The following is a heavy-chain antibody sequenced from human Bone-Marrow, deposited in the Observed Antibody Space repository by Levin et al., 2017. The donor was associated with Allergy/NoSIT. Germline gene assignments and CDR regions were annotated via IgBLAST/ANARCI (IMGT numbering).Heavy chain of an antibody. J-gene: IGHJ5*02. D-gene: IGHD3-10*01. Sequence: ESLKISCSVSGGSISSYYWSWIRQPPGKGLEWIGYVYYSGNTNYNPSLKSRVTISVDTSKNQFSLKLSSVTAADTAFYYCARGYSGRYGRFDPWGQGTLVTVSS. CDR1: GGSISSYY. CDR3: ARGYSGRYGRFDP. V-gene: IGHV4-59*01. CDR2: VYYSGNT.